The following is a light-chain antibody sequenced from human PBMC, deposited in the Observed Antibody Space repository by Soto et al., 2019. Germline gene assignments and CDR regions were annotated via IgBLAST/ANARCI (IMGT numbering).Light chain of an antibody. V-gene: IGKV4-1*01. CDR2: WAS. CDR3: QRYHSDPIP. Sequence: DFVMTQSPDSLDVSLRERATINCTSSQSVISSSNNYLAWFQQKPRQPPKVLLSWASTRESGVPDRLSGSGSGTDFTLAISSLQAEDVAVCYCQRYHSDPIPVGQGTRLQI. J-gene: IGKJ5*01. CDR1: QSVISSSNNY.